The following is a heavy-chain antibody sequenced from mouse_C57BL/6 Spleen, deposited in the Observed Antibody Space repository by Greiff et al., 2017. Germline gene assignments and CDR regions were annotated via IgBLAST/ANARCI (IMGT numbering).Heavy chain of an antibody. CDR2: ISSGGSYT. D-gene: IGHD1-1*01. Sequence: EVKVVESGGDLVKPGGSLKLSCAASGFTFSSYGMSWVRQTPDKRLEWVATISSGGSYTYYPDSVKGRFTISRDNAKNTLYLQMSSLKAEDTAVYYCERHGITTVVVAFDDWGQGTTLTGAS. CDR3: ERHGITTVVVAFDD. CDR1: GFTFSSYG. V-gene: IGHV5-6*01. J-gene: IGHJ2*01.